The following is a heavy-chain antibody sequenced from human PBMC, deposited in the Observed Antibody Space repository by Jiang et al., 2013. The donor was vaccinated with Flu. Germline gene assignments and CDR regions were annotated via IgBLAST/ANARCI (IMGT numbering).Heavy chain of an antibody. D-gene: IGHD2-21*01. CDR2: MYFGGST. V-gene: IGHV4-59*01. J-gene: IGHJ4*01. Sequence: GPGLVKPSETLSLTCTVSRGSISSYYFTWIRQSPGKGLEWIGYMYFGGSTSYNPSLKSRVTISEDPSKKQFSLNLNSVTAADTAVYYCARGVSASIYYFDY. CDR3: ARGVSASIYYFDY. CDR1: RGSISSYY.